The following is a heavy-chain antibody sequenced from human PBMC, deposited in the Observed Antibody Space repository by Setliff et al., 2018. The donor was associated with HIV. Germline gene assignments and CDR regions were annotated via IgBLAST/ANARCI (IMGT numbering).Heavy chain of an antibody. CDR3: ARLTTTYYYDSSAYYHLV. J-gene: IGHJ4*02. CDR2: INHSGST. D-gene: IGHD3-22*01. CDR1: GGSFSGYY. V-gene: IGHV4-34*01. Sequence: SETLSLTCAVYGGSFSGYYWSWIRQPPGKGLEWIGEINHSGSTNYNPSLKSRVTISVDTSKNQFSLKLSSVTAADTAVFYCARLTTTYYYDSSAYYHLVWGQGTLVTVPQ.